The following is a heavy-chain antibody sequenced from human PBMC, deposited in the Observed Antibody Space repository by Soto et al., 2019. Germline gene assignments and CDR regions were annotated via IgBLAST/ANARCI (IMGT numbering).Heavy chain of an antibody. J-gene: IGHJ4*02. D-gene: IGHD5-12*01. CDR2: ISSSSSYI. CDR3: AREVSKYSGYDFDY. CDR1: GFTFSSYS. Sequence: EVQLVESGGGLVKPGGSLRLSCAASGFTFSSYSMNWVRQAPGKGLEWVSPISSSSSYIYYADSVKGRFTISRDNAKNSLYLKMNSLRAEDTAVYYCAREVSKYSGYDFDYWGQGTLVTVSS. V-gene: IGHV3-21*01.